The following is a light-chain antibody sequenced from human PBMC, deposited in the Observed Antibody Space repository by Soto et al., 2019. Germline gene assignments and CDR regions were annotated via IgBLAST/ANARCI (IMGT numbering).Light chain of an antibody. Sequence: DIQMTQSPSSLSASVGDRVTITCRASQSISSYLNWYQQIPGKAPKLLIYAASSLQSGVPSRFSGSGSGTDFTLTISSLQPEDFATYYCQQSYSTTTFGGGTKVEIK. V-gene: IGKV1-39*01. CDR2: AAS. CDR3: QQSYSTTT. CDR1: QSISSY. J-gene: IGKJ4*01.